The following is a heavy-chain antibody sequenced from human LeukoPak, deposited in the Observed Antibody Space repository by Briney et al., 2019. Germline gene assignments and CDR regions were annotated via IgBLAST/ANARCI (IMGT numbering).Heavy chain of an antibody. V-gene: IGHV3-53*01. Sequence: GSLRLSCAASGFTVTSNYMSWVRQAPGKGLEWVSVIYTGGRTYYADSVKGRFTISRDSSKNTLWLQMNSLRAEDTAVYYCARDFRYFSYWGQGTLVTVSS. D-gene: IGHD1-26*01. CDR3: ARDFRYFSY. CDR2: IYTGGRT. CDR1: GFTVTSNY. J-gene: IGHJ4*02.